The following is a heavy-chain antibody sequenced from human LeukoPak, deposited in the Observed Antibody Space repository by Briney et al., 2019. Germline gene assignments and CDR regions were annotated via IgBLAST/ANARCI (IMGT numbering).Heavy chain of an antibody. V-gene: IGHV3-30*02. CDR2: IRYDGSNK. CDR1: GFTFSSYG. J-gene: IGHJ4*02. CDR3: AKSAAAAAGTLAY. Sequence: GGSLRLSCAASGFTFSSYGMHWVRQAPGKGLEWVAFIRYDGSNKYYADSVKGRFTISRDNSKNTLYLQMNSLRAEDTAVYYCAKSAAAAAGTLAYWGQGTLVTVSS. D-gene: IGHD6-13*01.